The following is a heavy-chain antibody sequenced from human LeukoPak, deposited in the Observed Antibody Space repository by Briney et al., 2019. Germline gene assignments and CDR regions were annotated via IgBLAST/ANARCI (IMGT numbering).Heavy chain of an antibody. V-gene: IGHV3-30-3*01. CDR3: ARDLDYYDSSGYPYY. D-gene: IGHD3-22*01. CDR1: GFTFRDYY. CDR2: ISYDGSNK. Sequence: GGSLRLSCAASGFTFRDYYMSWIRQAPGKGLEWVAVISYDGSNKYYADSVKGRFTISRDNSKNTLYLQMNSLRAEDTAVYYCARDLDYYDSSGYPYYWGQGILVTVSS. J-gene: IGHJ4*02.